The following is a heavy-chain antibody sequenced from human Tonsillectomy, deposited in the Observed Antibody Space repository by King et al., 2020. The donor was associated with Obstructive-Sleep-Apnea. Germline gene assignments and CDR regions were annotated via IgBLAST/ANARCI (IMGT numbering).Heavy chain of an antibody. J-gene: IGHJ4*02. Sequence: VQLVESGAEVKKPGASVKVSCKASGYTFTSYYMHWVRQAPGQGLEWMGIINPSGGSTSYAQKFQGRVTMTRDTSTSTVYMGLSSLRSEDTAVYYCARDRVGHYFDYWGQGTLVTVSS. CDR2: INPSGGST. V-gene: IGHV1-46*03. CDR1: GYTFTSYY. D-gene: IGHD2-2*01. CDR3: ARDRVGHYFDY.